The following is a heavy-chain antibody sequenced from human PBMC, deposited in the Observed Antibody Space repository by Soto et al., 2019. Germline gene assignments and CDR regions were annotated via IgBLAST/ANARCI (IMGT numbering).Heavy chain of an antibody. CDR2: IIPIFGTA. CDR3: ARESITIFGVAYYYYYGMAV. D-gene: IGHD3-3*01. V-gene: IGHV1-69*13. J-gene: IGHJ6*02. Sequence: SVKVSCKASGGTFSSYAISWGRQAPGQGLEWMGGIIPIFGTANYAQKFQGRVTITADESTSTAYMELSSLRSEDTAVYYCARESITIFGVAYYYYYGMAVWGQGTAVTV. CDR1: GGTFSSYA.